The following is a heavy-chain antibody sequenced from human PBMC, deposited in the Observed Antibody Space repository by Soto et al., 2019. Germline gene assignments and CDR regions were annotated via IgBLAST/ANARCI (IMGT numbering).Heavy chain of an antibody. V-gene: IGHV4-59*01. CDR3: ARLATRYYYDY. CDR2: IYYSGST. CDR1: GGSISSYY. Sequence: SETLSLTCTVSGGSISSYYWSWIRQPPGKGLEWIGYIYYSGSTNYNPSLKSRVTISVDTSKNQFSLKMSSVTAADTAVYYCARLATRYYYDYWGQGTLVTVSS. D-gene: IGHD1-1*01. J-gene: IGHJ4*02.